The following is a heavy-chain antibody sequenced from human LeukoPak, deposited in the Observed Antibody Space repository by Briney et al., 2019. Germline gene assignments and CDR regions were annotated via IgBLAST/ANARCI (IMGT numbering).Heavy chain of an antibody. Sequence: PGGSLRLSCAASGFTFSSYSMNWVRQAPGKGLEWVSYISSSSSTIYYADSVKGRFTTSRDNAKNSLYLQMNSLRAEDTAVYYCARDAVVRGRKNYFDYWGQGTLVTVSS. V-gene: IGHV3-48*01. CDR1: GFTFSSYS. CDR2: ISSSSSTI. CDR3: ARDAVVRGRKNYFDY. J-gene: IGHJ4*02. D-gene: IGHD4-23*01.